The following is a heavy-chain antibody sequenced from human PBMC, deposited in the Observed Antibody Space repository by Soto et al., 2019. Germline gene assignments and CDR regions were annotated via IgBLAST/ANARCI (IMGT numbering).Heavy chain of an antibody. CDR2: ISAYNGNT. CDR1: GYTFTSYG. V-gene: IGHV1-18*04. D-gene: IGHD3-10*01. Sequence: QVQLVQSGAEVKKPGASVKVSCKASGYTFTSYGISWVRQAPGQGLEWMGWISAYNGNTNYAQKLQGRVTMTTDTSTSTAYMELRSLRSDDTAVYYCARVLASVRGVRVSGVTWFDPWGQGTLVTVSS. CDR3: ARVLASVRGVRVSGVTWFDP. J-gene: IGHJ5*02.